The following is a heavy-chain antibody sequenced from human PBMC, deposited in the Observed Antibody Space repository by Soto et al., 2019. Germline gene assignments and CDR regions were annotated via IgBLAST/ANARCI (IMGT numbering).Heavy chain of an antibody. CDR3: ARDTPPGIAVAPDPITFARTLDV. J-gene: IGHJ6*02. V-gene: IGHV1-3*01. D-gene: IGHD6-19*01. CDR1: GYTFTSYA. Sequence: GASVKVSCKASGYTFTSYAMHWVRQAPGQRLEWMGWINAGNGNTKYSQKFQGRVTITRDTSASTAYMELSSLRSEDTAVYYCARDTPPGIAVAPDPITFARTLDVWGQGTTVPVAS. CDR2: INAGNGNT.